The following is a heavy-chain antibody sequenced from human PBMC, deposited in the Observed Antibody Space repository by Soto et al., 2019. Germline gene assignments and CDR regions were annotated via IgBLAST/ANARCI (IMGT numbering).Heavy chain of an antibody. D-gene: IGHD2-15*01. V-gene: IGHV4-39*01. J-gene: IGHJ5*02. CDR2: IYYSGST. Sequence: SETLSLTCTVSGGSISSSSYYWGWIRQPPGKGLEWIGSIYYSGSTYYNPSLKSRVTISVDTSKNQFSLKLSSVTAADTAVYYCASRLVVVVAATEFDPWGQGTLVTVSS. CDR3: ASRLVVVVAATEFDP. CDR1: GGSISSSSYY.